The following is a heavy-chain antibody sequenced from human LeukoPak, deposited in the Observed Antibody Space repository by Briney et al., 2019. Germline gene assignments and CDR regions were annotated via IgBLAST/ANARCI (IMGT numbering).Heavy chain of an antibody. CDR1: GFTFSSYG. D-gene: IGHD6-13*01. J-gene: IGHJ4*02. Sequence: GGSLRLSCAASGFTFSSYGMHWVRQAPGKGLEWVAFIRYDASNKYYADSVKGRFTISRDNSKNTLYLQMNSLRAEDTAVYYCAKVNRAAAGGHDYWGQGTLVTVSS. CDR3: AKVNRAAAGGHDY. CDR2: IRYDASNK. V-gene: IGHV3-30*02.